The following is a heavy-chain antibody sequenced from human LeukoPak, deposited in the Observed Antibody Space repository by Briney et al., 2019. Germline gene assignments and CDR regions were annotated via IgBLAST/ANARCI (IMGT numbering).Heavy chain of an antibody. CDR1: GFTFSSYS. D-gene: IGHD3-22*01. J-gene: IGHJ4*02. Sequence: PGGSLRLSCAASGFTFSSYSMNWVRQAPGKGLEWVSYISSSSSTIYYADSVKGRFTISRDNAKNSLYLQMSSLRAEDTAVYFCARTYDSRGYFFDFWGQGTLVTVSS. CDR3: ARTYDSRGYFFDF. V-gene: IGHV3-48*04. CDR2: ISSSSSTI.